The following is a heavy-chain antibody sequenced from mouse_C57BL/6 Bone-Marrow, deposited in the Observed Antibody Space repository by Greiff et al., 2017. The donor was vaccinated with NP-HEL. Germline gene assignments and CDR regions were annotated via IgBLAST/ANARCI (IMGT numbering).Heavy chain of an antibody. CDR1: GFTFSDYY. D-gene: IGHD1-1*01. Sequence: VQLKESGGGLVQPGGSLKLSCAASGFTFSDYYMYWVRQTPEKRLEWVAYISNGGGSTYYPDTVKGRFTISRDNAKNTLYLQMSRLKSEDTAMYYCARGTTVVATVHWYFDVWGTGTTVTVSS. J-gene: IGHJ1*03. CDR2: ISNGGGST. CDR3: ARGTTVVATVHWYFDV. V-gene: IGHV5-12*01.